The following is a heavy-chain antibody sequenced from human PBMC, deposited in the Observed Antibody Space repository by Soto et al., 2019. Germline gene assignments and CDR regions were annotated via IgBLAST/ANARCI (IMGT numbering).Heavy chain of an antibody. V-gene: IGHV4-34*01. Sequence: PSETLSLTCAVYGGSFSGYYWSWIRQPPGKGLEWIGEINHSGSTNYNPSLKSRVTISVDTSKSQFSLKLSSVTAADTAVYYCARRSGPPTVTTAHIDYWGQGTLVTVSS. CDR2: INHSGST. CDR1: GGSFSGYY. D-gene: IGHD4-17*01. J-gene: IGHJ4*02. CDR3: ARRSGPPTVTTAHIDY.